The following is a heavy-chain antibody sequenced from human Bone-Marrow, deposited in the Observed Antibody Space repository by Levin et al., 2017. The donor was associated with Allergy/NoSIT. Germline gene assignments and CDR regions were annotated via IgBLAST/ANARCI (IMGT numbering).Heavy chain of an antibody. CDR1: GFTFSTCS. CDR2: IGPTSNYI. CDR3: TRDPGGQLEPSDY. V-gene: IGHV3-21*01. D-gene: IGHD1-1*01. J-gene: IGHJ4*02. Sequence: PGGSLRLSCAVSGFTFSTCSMNWIRQAPGKGLEWVASIGPTSNYIYYADSVRGRFTISRDNAKDSLYLQMDSLRGEDTALYYCTRDPGGQLEPSDYWGQGTLVTVSS.